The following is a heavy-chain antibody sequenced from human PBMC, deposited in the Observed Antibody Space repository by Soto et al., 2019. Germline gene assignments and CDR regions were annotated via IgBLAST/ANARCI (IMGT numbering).Heavy chain of an antibody. J-gene: IGHJ5*02. Sequence: EVQLVESGGDSVQPGGSLRLSCAASAVTLNNYWVHWARQAPGKGLVWVSRINPESTTTNYADSVRGRFTLSRDYARNMLFLQMNSLRVEDTAVYYCGRRFYGDPVDTWGQGTLVTVSS. V-gene: IGHV3-74*01. D-gene: IGHD4-17*01. CDR3: GRRFYGDPVDT. CDR1: AVTLNNYW. CDR2: INPESTTT.